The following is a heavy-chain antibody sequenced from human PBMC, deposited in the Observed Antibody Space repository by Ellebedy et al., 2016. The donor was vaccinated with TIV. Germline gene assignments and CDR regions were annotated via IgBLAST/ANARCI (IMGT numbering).Heavy chain of an antibody. CDR3: ARYCNSTTCSNWFDP. CDR2: ISAYNGNT. CDR1: GYTFTSYV. J-gene: IGHJ5*02. Sequence: AASVKVSCKTSGYTFTSYVISWVRQAPGQGLEWKGWISAYNGNTNYAQMLQGRVTMTTDTFTSTAYMELRSLRSDDTAVYYCARYCNSTTCSNWFDPWGQGTLVTVSS. V-gene: IGHV1-18*04. D-gene: IGHD2-2*01.